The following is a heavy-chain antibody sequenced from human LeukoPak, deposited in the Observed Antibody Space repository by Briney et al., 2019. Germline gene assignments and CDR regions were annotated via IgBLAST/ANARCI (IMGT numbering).Heavy chain of an antibody. D-gene: IGHD2-21*02. Sequence: GESLKISCEGSGYSLTSYWIGWVRQMPGKGLEWMGIIYPSDSDTRYSPSFQGQVTISADKSISTAYLQWNSLKASDAAMYYCASQGGYCGGDCYSDDAFDIWGQGTMVTVSS. CDR2: IYPSDSDT. CDR3: ASQGGYCGGDCYSDDAFDI. CDR1: GYSLTSYW. J-gene: IGHJ3*02. V-gene: IGHV5-51*01.